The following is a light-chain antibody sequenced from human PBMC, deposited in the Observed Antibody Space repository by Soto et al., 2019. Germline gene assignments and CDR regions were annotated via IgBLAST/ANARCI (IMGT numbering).Light chain of an antibody. V-gene: IGLV2-8*01. J-gene: IGLJ1*01. CDR3: SSFAGGNIYV. CDR1: SSDVGGYNY. CDR2: DVT. Sequence: LAQPPSASGSPGQSVTISCTGTSSDVGGYNYVSWHQQHPGKAPKLIIYDVTKRPSGVPDRFSGSKSGYTASLTVSGLHAEDEADYYCSSFAGGNIYVFETGTKVTVL.